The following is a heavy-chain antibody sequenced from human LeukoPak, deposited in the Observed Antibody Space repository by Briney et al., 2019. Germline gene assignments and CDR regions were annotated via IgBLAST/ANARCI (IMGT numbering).Heavy chain of an antibody. CDR1: GFTFRITG. J-gene: IGHJ4*02. D-gene: IGHD6-19*01. Sequence: GGSLRLSCTASGFTFRITGMNWVRQPPRKGQEWVASIQYDGNNKKYADSLKDRFTISRDNSKNALYLQINSLRPDDTAFYYCAKSQPSGWYDFDYWGQGTLVTVSS. V-gene: IGHV3-30*02. CDR3: AKSQPSGWYDFDY. CDR2: IQYDGNNK.